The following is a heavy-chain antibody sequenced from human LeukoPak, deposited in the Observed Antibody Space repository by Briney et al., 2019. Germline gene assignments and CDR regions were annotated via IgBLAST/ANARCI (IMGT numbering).Heavy chain of an antibody. Sequence: GGSLRLSCAASGFTFSSYSMKWVRQAPGKGQEWVSSISSSSSYINYADSVKGRFTISRDNAKNSLYLQMNSLRAEDTAVYYCARGGWGFDYFDYWGQGALVTVSS. CDR2: ISSSSSYI. V-gene: IGHV3-21*01. J-gene: IGHJ4*02. CDR3: ARGGWGFDYFDY. CDR1: GFTFSSYS. D-gene: IGHD3-16*01.